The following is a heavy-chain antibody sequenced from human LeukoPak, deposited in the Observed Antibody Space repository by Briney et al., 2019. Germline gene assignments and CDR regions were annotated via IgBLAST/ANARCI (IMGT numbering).Heavy chain of an antibody. CDR1: GGTFSSYA. V-gene: IGHV1-69*13. Sequence: GASVKVSCKASGGTFSSYAISWVRQAPGQGLEWMGGIIPIFGTANYAQKFQGRVTITADESTSTAYMELSSLRSEDTAVYYCARGIAAAADNWFDPWGQGTLVTVSS. J-gene: IGHJ5*02. CDR2: IIPIFGTA. D-gene: IGHD6-13*01. CDR3: ARGIAAAADNWFDP.